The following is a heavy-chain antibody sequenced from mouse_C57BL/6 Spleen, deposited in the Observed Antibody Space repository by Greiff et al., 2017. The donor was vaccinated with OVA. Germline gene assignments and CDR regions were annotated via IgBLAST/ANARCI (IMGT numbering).Heavy chain of an antibody. CDR3: AKEGYYYWYFDV. CDR2: IWSGGST. V-gene: IGHV2-4*01. CDR1: GFSFTSYC. J-gene: IGHJ1*03. Sequence: QVQLQQSGPGLVQPSQSLSITCTVSGFSFTSYCVHWVRQPPGKGLEWLGVIWSGGSTDYNAAFISKLSISTDNSKSQVFFNMNSLQADDTAIYYCAKEGYYYWYFDVWGTGTTVTVSS. D-gene: IGHD1-1*01.